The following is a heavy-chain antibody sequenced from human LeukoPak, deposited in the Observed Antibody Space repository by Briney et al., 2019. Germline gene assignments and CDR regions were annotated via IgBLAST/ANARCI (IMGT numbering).Heavy chain of an antibody. Sequence: GGSLRLSCATSGFIFSHHGMNWVRQAPGKGLEWVSGIRADAVTTYYADSVKGRFIVSRDNSKNTVYLQMNSLSAEDAAVYYCVKDDGWVQYANWGQGTLVTVSS. J-gene: IGHJ4*02. CDR3: VKDDGWVQYAN. CDR1: GFIFSHHG. CDR2: IRADAVTT. V-gene: IGHV3-23*01. D-gene: IGHD5-24*01.